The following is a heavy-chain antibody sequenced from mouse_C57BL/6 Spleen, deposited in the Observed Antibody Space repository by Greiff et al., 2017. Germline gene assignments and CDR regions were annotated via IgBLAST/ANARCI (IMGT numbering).Heavy chain of an antibody. CDR3: VIQYSYGSSVYAMDY. J-gene: IGHJ4*01. Sequence: EVQRVESGGGLVQPKGSLKLSCAASGFSFNTYAMNWVRQAPGKGLEWVARIRSKSNNYATYYADSVKDRFTISRDDSESMLYLQMNNLKTEDTAMYYCVIQYSYGSSVYAMDYWGQGTSVTVSS. CDR1: GFSFNTYA. V-gene: IGHV10-1*01. D-gene: IGHD1-1*01. CDR2: IRSKSNNYAT.